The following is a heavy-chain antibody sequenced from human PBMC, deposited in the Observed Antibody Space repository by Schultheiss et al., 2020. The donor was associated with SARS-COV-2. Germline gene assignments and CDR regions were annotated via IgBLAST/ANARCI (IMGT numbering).Heavy chain of an antibody. Sequence: GESLKISCAASGFTFSSYAMSWVRQAPGKGLEWVSAISGSGGSTSYAQKFQGRVTMTRDTSTSTVYMELSSLRSEDTAVYYCARARADDYGDYDLGYSALSYWGQGTLVTVSS. CDR3: ARARADDYGDYDLGYSALSY. CDR1: GFTFSSYA. J-gene: IGHJ4*02. V-gene: IGHV3-23*01. CDR2: ISGSGGST. D-gene: IGHD4-17*01.